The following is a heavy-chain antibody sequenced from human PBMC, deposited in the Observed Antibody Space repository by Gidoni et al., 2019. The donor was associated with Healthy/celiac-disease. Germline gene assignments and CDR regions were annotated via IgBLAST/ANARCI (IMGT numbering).Heavy chain of an antibody. J-gene: IGHJ4*02. D-gene: IGHD6-19*01. CDR3: TSSRIAVGGY. Sequence: EVQLGEHGGGWVQPGRGLRLPGKASGFTFGDYAMSWFRQAPGKGLEWVGFIRSKADGGTTEYAASVKGRFTISRDDSNSIAYLQMTRLTSEDTAVYYCTSSRIAVGGYWGQGTLVTVSS. CDR1: GFTFGDYA. V-gene: IGHV3-49*03. CDR2: IRSKADGGTT.